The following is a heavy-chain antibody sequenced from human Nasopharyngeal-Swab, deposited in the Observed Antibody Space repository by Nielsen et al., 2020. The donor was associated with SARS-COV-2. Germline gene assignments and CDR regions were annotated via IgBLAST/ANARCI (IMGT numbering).Heavy chain of an antibody. J-gene: IGHJ6*03. CDR2: IYYSGST. V-gene: IGHV4-31*03. CDR1: GGSISSSSYY. Sequence: SETLSLTCTVSGGSISSSSYYWSWIRQHPGKGLEWIGYIYYSGSTYYNPSLKSRVTISVDTSKNQFSLKLSSVTAADTAVYYCARGRNYYYYYYMDVWGKGTTVTVSS. CDR3: ARGRNYYYYYYMDV.